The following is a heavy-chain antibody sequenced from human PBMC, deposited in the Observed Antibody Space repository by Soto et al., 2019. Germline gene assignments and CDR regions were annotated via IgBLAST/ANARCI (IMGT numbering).Heavy chain of an antibody. CDR1: GYSFTSYW. Sequence: GESLKISCKGSGYSFTSYWISWVRQMPGKGLEWMGRIDPSDSYTNYSPSFQGHVTISADKSISTAYLQWSSLKASDTAMYYCARHRGYSCYVFDYWGQRTLVTVSS. CDR2: IDPSDSYT. CDR3: ARHRGYSCYVFDY. V-gene: IGHV5-10-1*01. J-gene: IGHJ4*02. D-gene: IGHD5-12*01.